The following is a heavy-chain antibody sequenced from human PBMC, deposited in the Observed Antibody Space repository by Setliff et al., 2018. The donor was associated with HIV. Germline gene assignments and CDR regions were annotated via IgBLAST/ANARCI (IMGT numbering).Heavy chain of an antibody. CDR2: MNPKSGNT. V-gene: IGHV1-8*01. CDR1: GYTLAALS. CDR3: ARGYCSSTSCYGIYYFDN. D-gene: IGHD2-2*01. Sequence: ASVKVSCKVFGYTLAALSIHWVRQAPGQGLEWMGWMNPKSGNTGYARKFQGRVTMTRKTSISTAYMELRSLRSDDTAVYYCARGYCSSTSCYGIYYFDNWGQGTPVTVSS. J-gene: IGHJ4*02.